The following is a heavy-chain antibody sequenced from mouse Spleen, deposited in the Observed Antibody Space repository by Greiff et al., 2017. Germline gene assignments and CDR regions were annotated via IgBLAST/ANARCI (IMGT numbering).Heavy chain of an antibody. Sequence: QVQLQQSGAELVRPGTSVKMSCKASGYTFTNYWIGWAKQRPGHGLEWIGDIYPGGGYTNYNEKFKGKATLTADKSSSTAYMQFSSLTSEDSAIYYCARGDYDVGSAFDYWGQGTTLTVSS. V-gene: IGHV1-63*01. CDR2: IYPGGGYT. J-gene: IGHJ2*01. CDR3: ARGDYDVGSAFDY. CDR1: GYTFTNYW. D-gene: IGHD2-4*01.